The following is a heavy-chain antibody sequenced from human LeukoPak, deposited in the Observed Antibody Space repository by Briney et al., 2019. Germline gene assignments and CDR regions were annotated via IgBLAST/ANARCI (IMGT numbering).Heavy chain of an antibody. CDR3: AKARYYYGSGRSYYFDY. V-gene: IGHV3-30*18. CDR1: GFTFSSYG. Sequence: GGSLRLSCAASGFTFSSYGMHWVRQAPGKGLEWVAVISYDGSNKYYADSAKGRFTISRDNSKNTLYLQMNSLRAEDTAVYYCAKARYYYGSGRSYYFDYWGQGTLVTVSS. CDR2: ISYDGSNK. J-gene: IGHJ4*02. D-gene: IGHD3-10*01.